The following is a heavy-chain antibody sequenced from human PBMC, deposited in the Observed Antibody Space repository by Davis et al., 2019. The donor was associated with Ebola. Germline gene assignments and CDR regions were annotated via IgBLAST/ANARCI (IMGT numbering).Heavy chain of an antibody. CDR1: GYSIGSGYY. CDR3: ARGLTYYYDSSGYY. CDR2: IYLTGKT. D-gene: IGHD3-22*01. Sequence: SETLSLTCTVSGYSIGSGYYWGWIRQPPGKGLEWIGSIYLTGKTYYNPSLKSRVTISVDTSKNQFSLKLSSVTAADTAVYYCARGLTYYYDSSGYYWGQGTLVTVSS. V-gene: IGHV4-38-2*02. J-gene: IGHJ4*02.